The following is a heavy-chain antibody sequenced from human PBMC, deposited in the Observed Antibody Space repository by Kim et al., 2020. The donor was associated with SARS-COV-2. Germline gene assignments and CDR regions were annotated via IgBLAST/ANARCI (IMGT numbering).Heavy chain of an antibody. V-gene: IGHV1-18*01. D-gene: IGHD3-10*01. Sequence: NTNYAQKLQGRVTMTTDTSTSTAYMELRSLRSDDTAVYYCARVSDNWFDPWGQGTLVTVSS. CDR3: ARVSDNWFDP. CDR2: NT. J-gene: IGHJ5*02.